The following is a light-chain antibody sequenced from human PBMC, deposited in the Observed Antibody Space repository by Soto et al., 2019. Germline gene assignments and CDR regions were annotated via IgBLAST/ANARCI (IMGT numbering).Light chain of an antibody. CDR2: KAS. CDR1: HSISSW. Sequence: DIPMTQSPSTLSASVGDRVTITCRASHSISSWLTWYQQKAGQAPKLLIYKASIVESGVPSRFSGSGSGTAFTLTISSLQPDDSATYYCQQYSYFATFGQGTRVEVK. V-gene: IGKV1-5*03. J-gene: IGKJ1*01. CDR3: QQYSYFAT.